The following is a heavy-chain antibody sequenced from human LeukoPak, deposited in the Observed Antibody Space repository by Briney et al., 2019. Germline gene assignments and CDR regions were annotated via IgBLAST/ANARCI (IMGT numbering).Heavy chain of an antibody. V-gene: IGHV4-4*07. CDR2: IYTSGST. D-gene: IGHD3-22*01. CDR3: AREISANYYDSSGYYYTFDY. Sequence: SETLSLTCAVYGGSFSSYYWSWIRQPAGKGLEWIGRIYTSGSTNYNPSLKSRVTMSVDTSKNQFSLKLSSVTAADTAVYYCAREISANYYDSSGYYYTFDYWGQGTLVTVSS. J-gene: IGHJ4*02. CDR1: GGSFSSYY.